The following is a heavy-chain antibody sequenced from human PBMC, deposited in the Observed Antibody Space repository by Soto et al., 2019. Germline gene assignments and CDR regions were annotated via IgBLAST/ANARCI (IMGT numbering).Heavy chain of an antibody. CDR3: ARADSGWVDY. D-gene: IGHD6-19*01. Sequence: LRLSCAASGFTFSSQSMNWVRQAPGKGLEWVSHISRGSSTIYYADSVKGRFTISRDNAKNSLYLQMNSLRAEDTAVYYCARADSGWVDYWGQGTLVTVS. CDR2: ISRGSSTI. J-gene: IGHJ4*02. V-gene: IGHV3-48*01. CDR1: GFTFSSQS.